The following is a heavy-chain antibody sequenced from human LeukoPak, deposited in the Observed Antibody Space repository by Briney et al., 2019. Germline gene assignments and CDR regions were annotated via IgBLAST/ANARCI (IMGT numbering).Heavy chain of an antibody. D-gene: IGHD4-23*01. CDR3: ARGRPRGNDY. CDR2: IASDGSST. V-gene: IGHV3-74*01. J-gene: IGHJ4*02. Sequence: GGSLRLSCAASGFTFNTYTMNWVRQAPGKGLVWVSRIASDGSSTTYADSVKGRFSISRDNAKNTLYLQMNSLRVEDTAVYYCARGRPRGNDYWGQGTLVTVSS. CDR1: GFTFNTYT.